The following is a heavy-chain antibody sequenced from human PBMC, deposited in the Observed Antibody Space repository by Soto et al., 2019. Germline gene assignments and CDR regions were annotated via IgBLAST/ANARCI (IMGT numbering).Heavy chain of an antibody. CDR2: IKSKTDGGTT. V-gene: IGHV3-15*01. CDR1: GFTFSNAW. Sequence: GGSLRLSCAASGFTFSNAWMSWVRQAPGKGLEWVGRIKSKTDGGTTDYAAPVKGRFTISRDDSKNTLYLQMNSLKTEDTAVYYCTTYYDFWSGYYLGGPDFDYWGQGTLVTVSS. CDR3: TTYYDFWSGYYLGGPDFDY. J-gene: IGHJ4*02. D-gene: IGHD3-3*01.